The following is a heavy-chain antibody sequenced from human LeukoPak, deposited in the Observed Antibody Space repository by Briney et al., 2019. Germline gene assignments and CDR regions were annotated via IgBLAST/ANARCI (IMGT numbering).Heavy chain of an antibody. CDR2: IYYSGST. Sequence: SETLSLTCTVSGGSISGSSYYWGWIRQPPGKGLEWIGSIYYSGSTYYNPSLKSRVTISVDTSKNQFSLKLSSVTAADTAVYYCARESYGDYGGWFDPWGQGTLVTVSS. V-gene: IGHV4-39*07. CDR1: GGSISGSSYY. D-gene: IGHD4-17*01. CDR3: ARESYGDYGGWFDP. J-gene: IGHJ5*02.